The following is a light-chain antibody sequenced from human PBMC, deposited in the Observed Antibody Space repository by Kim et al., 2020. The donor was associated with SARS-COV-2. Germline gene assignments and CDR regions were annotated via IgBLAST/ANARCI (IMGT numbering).Light chain of an antibody. Sequence: GKPVTISCTRSSGSIDDNYVQWYQQRPGCVPTTVIYEDDQRPSGVSDRFSGSIDNSSNSASLTISGLRTEDEADYYCQSYNRDNVLFGGGTQLTVL. CDR1: SGSIDDNY. CDR2: EDD. V-gene: IGLV6-57*03. CDR3: QSYNRDNVL. J-gene: IGLJ2*01.